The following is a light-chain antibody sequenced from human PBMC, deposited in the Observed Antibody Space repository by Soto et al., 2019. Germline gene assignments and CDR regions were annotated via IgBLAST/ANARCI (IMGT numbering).Light chain of an antibody. CDR2: GAS. CDR1: QSVSSSY. V-gene: IGKV3-20*01. J-gene: IGKJ1*01. Sequence: EVVLTQSPGTLSLSPGERATLSCRASQSVSSSYLAWYQQKPGQAPRLLIYGASSRATGIPDRFGGSVSGTGFTLTISRLEPEDFAVYYCQQYNNWPRTFGQGTKVDIK. CDR3: QQYNNWPRT.